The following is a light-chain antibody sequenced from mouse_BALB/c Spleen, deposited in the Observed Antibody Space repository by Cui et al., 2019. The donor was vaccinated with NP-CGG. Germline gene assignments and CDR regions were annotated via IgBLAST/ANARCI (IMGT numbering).Light chain of an antibody. J-gene: IGLJ1*01. CDR2: GTK. CDR1: TGAVTTSNY. V-gene: IGLV1*01. CDR3: ALWYSNHWV. Sequence: QAVVPQESALTTSPGETLTLTCRSSTGAVTTSNYANWVQEKPDHLFTGLIGGTKNRAPGVPARFSGSLIGDKAALTITGAQTEDEAIYFCALWYSNHWVFGGGTKLTVL.